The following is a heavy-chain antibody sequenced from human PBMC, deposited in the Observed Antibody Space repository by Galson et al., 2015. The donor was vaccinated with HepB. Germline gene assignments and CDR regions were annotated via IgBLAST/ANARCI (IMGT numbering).Heavy chain of an antibody. V-gene: IGHV7-4-1*02. D-gene: IGHD3-3*01. CDR3: ARSPLRFLDWLPYYDYYYMDV. Sequence: SMKVSCKASGYTFTDYVVNWVRQAPGQGLEWMGWMNTNTGKPTYAPGFAGRFVFSLGTSVTTAYLQISSLETDDTAVYYCARSPLRFLDWLPYYDYYYMDVWGEGTTVTVSS. J-gene: IGHJ6*03. CDR2: MNTNTGKP. CDR1: GYTFTDYV.